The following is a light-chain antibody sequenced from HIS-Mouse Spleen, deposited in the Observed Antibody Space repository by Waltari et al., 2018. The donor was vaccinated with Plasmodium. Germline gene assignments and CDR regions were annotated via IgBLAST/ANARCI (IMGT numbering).Light chain of an antibody. V-gene: IGKV3-15*01. Sequence: EIVMTQSPATLSVSPGERATLSCRASQSVSSNLAWYQQNPGQAPRFLIYGASTRATGIPARFSGSGSGTEFTLTISSLQSEDFAVYYCQQYNNWPPYTFGQGTKLEIK. CDR1: QSVSSN. CDR2: GAS. J-gene: IGKJ2*01. CDR3: QQYNNWPPYT.